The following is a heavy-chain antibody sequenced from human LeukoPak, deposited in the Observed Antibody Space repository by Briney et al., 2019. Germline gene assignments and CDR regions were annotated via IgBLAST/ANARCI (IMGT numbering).Heavy chain of an antibody. J-gene: IGHJ5*02. CDR1: GDSLSYSTYY. CDR3: ARERAGTGTET. D-gene: IGHD6-13*01. V-gene: IGHV4-39*07. Sequence: SETLSLTCSVSGDSLSYSTYYWAWIRQPPGKGLEWIGSVYYTGSTYYNPSLMSRATISADTSKNQFSLHLSSVTAADTAIYYCARERAGTGTETWGQGTLVIVSS. CDR2: VYYTGST.